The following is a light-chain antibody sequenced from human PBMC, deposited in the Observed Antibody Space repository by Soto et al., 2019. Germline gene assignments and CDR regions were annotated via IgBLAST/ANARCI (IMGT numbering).Light chain of an antibody. V-gene: IGLV2-14*01. J-gene: IGLJ2*01. CDR2: DVT. CDR3: SSFTTSTTVL. CDR1: SRDVGGYNY. Sequence: QSALTQPASVSGSPGQSITISCTGTSRDVGGYNYVSGYQQHPGKAPKLMIYDVTSRPSGVSNRFSGSKSGNTASLTISGLQTEDEADYYCSSFTTSTTVLFGGGTQLTVL.